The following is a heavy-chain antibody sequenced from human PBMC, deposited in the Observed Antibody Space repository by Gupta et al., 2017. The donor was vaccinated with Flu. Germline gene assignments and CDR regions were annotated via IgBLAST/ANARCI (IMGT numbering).Heavy chain of an antibody. V-gene: IGHV3-15*01. J-gene: IGHJ6*03. Sequence: RQAPGKGLEWVGRIKSKTDGGTTDYAAPVKGRFTISRDDSKNTLYLQMNSLKTEDTAVYYCTTGNGWELLDYYYYYYMDVWGKGTTVTVSS. D-gene: IGHD1-26*01. CDR2: IKSKTDGGTT. CDR3: TTGNGWELLDYYYYYYMDV.